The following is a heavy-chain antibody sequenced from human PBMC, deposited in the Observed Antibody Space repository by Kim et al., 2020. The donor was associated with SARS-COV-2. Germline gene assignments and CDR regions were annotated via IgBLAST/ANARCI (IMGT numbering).Heavy chain of an antibody. CDR1: GFIFSGYN. CDR3: AAPIAAAALDL. D-gene: IGHD6-13*01. Sequence: GGSLRLSCEASGFIFSGYNMHWVRQAPGKGLEWVAVVSHDGESDAYTDSVKGRFVISRDNSKNKFYLQMNNLRLEDTAVYYCAAPIAAAALDLWGQGTL. J-gene: IGHJ5*02. CDR2: VSHDGESD. V-gene: IGHV3-30*03.